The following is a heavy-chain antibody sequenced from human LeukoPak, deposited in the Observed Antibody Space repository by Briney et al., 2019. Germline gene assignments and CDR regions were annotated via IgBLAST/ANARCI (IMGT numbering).Heavy chain of an antibody. J-gene: IGHJ4*02. V-gene: IGHV3-23*01. CDR1: GFIFSTYA. Sequence: HPGGSLRLSCAASGFIFSTYAMNWVRQAPGKGLEWVSTISGSGGSTYYADSVKGRFTISRDNAKNTLYLQMNSLRAEDTAVYYCAKEYGASRWGQGTLVTVSS. D-gene: IGHD4/OR15-4a*01. CDR2: ISGSGGST. CDR3: AKEYGASR.